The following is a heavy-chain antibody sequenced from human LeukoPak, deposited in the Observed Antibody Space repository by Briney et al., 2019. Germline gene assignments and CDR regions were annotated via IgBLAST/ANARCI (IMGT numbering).Heavy chain of an antibody. V-gene: IGHV1-46*01. CDR3: ARDHVLGKAYYYYYGMDV. CDR1: GYTFTSYY. J-gene: IGHJ6*02. Sequence: GASVKLSCKASGYTFTSYYMNWVRQAPGQGLEWKGIINPSGGSTSYAQKFQGRVTMTRDTSTSTVYMELSSLRSEDTAVYYCARDHVLGKAYYYYYGMDVWGQGTTVTVSS. CDR2: INPSGGST. D-gene: IGHD2-8*02.